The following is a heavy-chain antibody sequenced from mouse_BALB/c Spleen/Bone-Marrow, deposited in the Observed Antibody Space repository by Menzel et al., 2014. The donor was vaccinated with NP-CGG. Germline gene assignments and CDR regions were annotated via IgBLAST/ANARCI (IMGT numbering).Heavy chain of an antibody. CDR2: ISPNSRTI. CDR1: GFDFSGFW. V-gene: IGHV4-1*02. Sequence: EVKVEESGGGRVQPGGSLKFSCAASGFDFSGFWMGWVRQAPGKGLEWIGEISPNSRTINYTPSLKDRFVISRDNAKNTLYLRMSKVRSEDTALYYCARLGYYGGFAYWGQGTLVTVSA. CDR3: ARLGYYGGFAY. J-gene: IGHJ3*01. D-gene: IGHD2-3*01.